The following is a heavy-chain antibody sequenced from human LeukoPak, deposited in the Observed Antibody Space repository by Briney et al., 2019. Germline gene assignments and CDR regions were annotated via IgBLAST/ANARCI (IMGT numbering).Heavy chain of an antibody. J-gene: IGHJ4*02. D-gene: IGHD1-26*01. CDR2: IIPIFGTA. CDR1: GGTFSSYA. V-gene: IGHV1-69*13. CDR3: AREGVGADPGAY. Sequence: SVKVSCKASGGTFSSYAISWVRQAPGQGLEWMGGIIPIFGTANYAQKFQGRVTITADESTSTAYMELSSLRSEDTAVYYCAREGVGADPGAYWGQGTLVTVSS.